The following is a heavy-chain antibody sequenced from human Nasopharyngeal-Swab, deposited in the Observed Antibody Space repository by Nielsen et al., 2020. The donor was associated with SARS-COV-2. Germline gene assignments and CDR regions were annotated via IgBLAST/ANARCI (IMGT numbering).Heavy chain of an antibody. J-gene: IGHJ2*01. D-gene: IGHD4-23*01. CDR3: ASAAGGNRYWYFDL. V-gene: IGHV4-30-2*01. CDR2: IYHSGST. CDR1: GGSISSGGYS. Sequence: SETLSLTCAVSGGSISSGGYSWSWIRQPPGKGLEWIGYIYHSGSTYYNPSLKSRVTISVDRSKNQFSLKLSSVTAADTAVYYCASAAGGNRYWYFDLWGRGTLVTVSS.